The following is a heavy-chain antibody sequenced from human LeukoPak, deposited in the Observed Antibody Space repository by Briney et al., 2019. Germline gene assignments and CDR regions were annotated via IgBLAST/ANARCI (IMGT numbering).Heavy chain of an antibody. CDR1: GYTFTAYY. CDR2: INPNSGGT. D-gene: IGHD3-22*01. J-gene: IGHJ3*02. V-gene: IGHV1-2*02. CDR3: ARDYYDSSGFGAFDI. Sequence: ASVKVSCKASGYTFTAYYMHWVRQAPGQGLEWMGWINPNSGGTNYAQKFQGRVTMTRDTSISTAYMELSRLRSDDTAVYYSARDYYDSSGFGAFDIWGQGTMVTVSS.